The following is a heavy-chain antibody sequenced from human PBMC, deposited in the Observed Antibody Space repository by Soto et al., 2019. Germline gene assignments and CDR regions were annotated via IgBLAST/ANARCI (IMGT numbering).Heavy chain of an antibody. D-gene: IGHD3-22*01. Sequence: EVQLLESGGGLVQPGGSLRLSCAASGFTFSSYAMSWVRQAPGKGLEWVSAITNNGDDTFHADSVKGRFTISRDNSKNTLYLQMNSLRVEDTAVYYCAKGSSDRRPYFFDYWGQGTLVTVSP. CDR1: GFTFSSYA. J-gene: IGHJ4*02. V-gene: IGHV3-23*01. CDR3: AKGSSDRRPYFFDY. CDR2: ITNNGDDT.